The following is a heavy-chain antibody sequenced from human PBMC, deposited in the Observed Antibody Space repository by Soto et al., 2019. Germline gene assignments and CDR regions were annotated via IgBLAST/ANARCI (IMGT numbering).Heavy chain of an antibody. D-gene: IGHD4-17*01. CDR3: VYGDYGYFDY. Sequence: IYSRGHTNYNPALKSRVTISADSSKNQFSLKLSAVTAADTAVYYCVYGDYGYFDYWGQGTL. CDR2: IYSRGHT. J-gene: IGHJ4*02. V-gene: IGHV4-59*01.